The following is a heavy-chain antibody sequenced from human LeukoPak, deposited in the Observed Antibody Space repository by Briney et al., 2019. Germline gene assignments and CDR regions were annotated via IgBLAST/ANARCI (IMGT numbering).Heavy chain of an antibody. D-gene: IGHD6-13*01. J-gene: IGHJ4*02. CDR2: SATTKPNSCTT. V-gene: IGHV3-72*01. Sequence: HTGGSLRLSCAGAGFSIIDHHMDWVRQAPGEGRGWIGRSATTKPNSCTTQYAASVRGRFTISRDDSQHSLYLLLNSLKPEDTAVYFCVRVVTTGSGWYHFDTWGLGTLVTVSS. CDR3: VRVVTTGSGWYHFDT. CDR1: GFSIIDHH.